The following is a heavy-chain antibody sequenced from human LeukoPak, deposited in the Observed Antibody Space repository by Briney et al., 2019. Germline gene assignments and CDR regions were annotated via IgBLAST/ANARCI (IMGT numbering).Heavy chain of an antibody. Sequence: KASETLSLTCTVSSGSITNYYWSWIRQPPGKGLEWVGFIYYSGNTNYNPSLKSRVTISVDTFKNQFSLKLSSVTAADTAVYYCARAPYYYDSNNDAFWGQGTMVTVSS. CDR2: IYYSGNT. CDR3: ARAPYYYDSNNDAF. J-gene: IGHJ3*01. D-gene: IGHD3-22*01. V-gene: IGHV4-59*12. CDR1: SGSITNYY.